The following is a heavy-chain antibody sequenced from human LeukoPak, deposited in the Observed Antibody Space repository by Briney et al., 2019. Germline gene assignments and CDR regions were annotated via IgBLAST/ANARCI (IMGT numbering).Heavy chain of an antibody. V-gene: IGHV1-46*01. J-gene: IGHJ3*02. D-gene: IGHD3-9*01. Sequence: ASVKVSCKASGYTFTSYYMHWVRQAPGQGLEWMGIINPSGGSTSYAQKFQGRVTMTRDTSTSTVYMELSSLRSEDTAVYYCARGRYDILTGLSPGWGDDAFDIWGQGTMVTVSS. CDR1: GYTFTSYY. CDR3: ARGRYDILTGLSPGWGDDAFDI. CDR2: INPSGGST.